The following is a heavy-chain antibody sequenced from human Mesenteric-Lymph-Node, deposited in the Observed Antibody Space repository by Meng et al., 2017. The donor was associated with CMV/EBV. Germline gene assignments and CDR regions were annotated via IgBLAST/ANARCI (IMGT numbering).Heavy chain of an antibody. J-gene: IGHJ6*02. V-gene: IGHV3-64*02. CDR1: GFTFSSHV. Sequence: GESLKISCAASGFTFSSHVMHWVRQAPGKGLEYVSGISGNGGSTYHADSVKGRFTISRDNSKNTLYLQMGSLRTEDMARYYCARDAGTSCCGSMDVWGHGTLVTVSS. CDR3: ARDAGTSCCGSMDV. CDR2: ISGNGGST. D-gene: IGHD2-2*01.